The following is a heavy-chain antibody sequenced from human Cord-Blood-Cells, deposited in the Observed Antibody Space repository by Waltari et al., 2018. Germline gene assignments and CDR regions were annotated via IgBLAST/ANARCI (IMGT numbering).Heavy chain of an antibody. J-gene: IGHJ4*02. V-gene: IGHV1-69*08. CDR1: GGTFSSYT. D-gene: IGHD6-13*01. CDR3: AREDSSSWYYFDY. CDR2: IIPILGIA. Sequence: QVQLVQSGAEVKKPGSSVKVSCKASGGTFSSYTLSWVLQAPGQGLEWMGRIIPILGIANYAQKFQGRVTITADKSTSTAYMELSSLRSEDTAVYYCAREDSSSWYYFDYWGQGTLVTVSS.